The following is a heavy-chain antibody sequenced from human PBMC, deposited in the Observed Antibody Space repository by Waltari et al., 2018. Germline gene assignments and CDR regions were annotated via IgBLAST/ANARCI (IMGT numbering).Heavy chain of an antibody. D-gene: IGHD3-16*01. CDR1: GVTVSSYA. CDR3: AKARGGAGFDAFAI. CDR2: IYSGGST. Sequence: EVTLLESGGGMVQPGGSLRVSCAASGVTVSSYAMSWGGQAPGKGVEWVSVIYSGGSTYYADAVKGRFTISRDNSTNTLYLQMNSLRAEDTAVYYCAKARGGAGFDAFAIWGQGTMVTVSS. J-gene: IGHJ3*02. V-gene: IGHV3-23*03.